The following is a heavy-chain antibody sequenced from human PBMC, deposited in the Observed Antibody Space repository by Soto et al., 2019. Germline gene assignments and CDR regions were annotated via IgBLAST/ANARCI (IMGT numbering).Heavy chain of an antibody. V-gene: IGHV1-2*02. CDR3: AKEIGPFDF. J-gene: IGHJ3*01. CDR2: INPNSGAT. CDR1: GHTFTGDY. Sequence: EASVKVSCKTSGHTFTGDYLHWVRQAPGQGLEWMGWINPNSGATKFAQKFQGRVTMTWDTSISTAYMELSSLRSDDTAVYYCAKEIGPFDFWGQGTMVTVSS. D-gene: IGHD2-21*01.